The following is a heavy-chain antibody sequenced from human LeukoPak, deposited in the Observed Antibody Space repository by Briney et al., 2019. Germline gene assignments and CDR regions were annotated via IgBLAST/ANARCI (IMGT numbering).Heavy chain of an antibody. CDR2: IRYDGSNK. J-gene: IGHJ4*02. Sequence: GGSLRLSCAASGFTFSSYGMHWVRQAPGKGLEWVAFIRYDGSNKYYADSVKGRFTISRDNSKNTLYLQMNSLRAEDTAVYYCAKDQGRVLWFGEYYFDYWVQGTLVTVSS. CDR3: AKDQGRVLWFGEYYFDY. V-gene: IGHV3-30*02. CDR1: GFTFSSYG. D-gene: IGHD3-10*01.